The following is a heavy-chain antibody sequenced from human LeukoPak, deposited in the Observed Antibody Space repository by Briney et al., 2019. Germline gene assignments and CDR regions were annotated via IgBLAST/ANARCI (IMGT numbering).Heavy chain of an antibody. CDR1: GFTFSSYW. V-gene: IGHV3-74*01. D-gene: IGHD5-12*01. Sequence: GGSLRLSCAASGFTFSSYWMHWVRQAPGKGLVWVSRINSDGSSTSYADSVKGRFTISRDNAKNTLYLQMDSLRAEDTAVYYCARDRGYSGYDPFWGQGTLVTVSS. J-gene: IGHJ4*02. CDR2: INSDGSST. CDR3: ARDRGYSGYDPF.